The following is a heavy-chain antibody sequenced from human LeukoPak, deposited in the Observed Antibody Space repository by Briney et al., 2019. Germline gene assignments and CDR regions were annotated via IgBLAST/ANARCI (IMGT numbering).Heavy chain of an antibody. CDR3: ATLWYSTGLYFYYSMDI. J-gene: IGHJ6*03. CDR2: YHIGNT. CDR1: GVSIRGDTYC. D-gene: IGHD6-19*01. Sequence: SSETLSLTCTVSGVSIRGDTYCWGWIRQPPGKGLEWIGNYHIGNTYYNPSLKSRVTISEDTSKNQFSLRVNSVTAADTAVYYCATLWYSTGLYFYYSMDIWGEGTTVTVSS. V-gene: IGHV4-39*01.